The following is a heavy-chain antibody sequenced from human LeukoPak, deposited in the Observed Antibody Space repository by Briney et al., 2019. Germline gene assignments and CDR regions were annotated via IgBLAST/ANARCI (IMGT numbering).Heavy chain of an antibody. CDR1: GGSISSGGYY. CDR3: ARDLGGNFDY. CDR2: IYYSGGT. J-gene: IGHJ4*02. Sequence: PSRTLSLTCTVSGGSISSGGYYWSWIRQHPGKGLEWIWYIYYSGGTYYNPSLKSRVTISVDTSKNQFSLKLSSVSAADTAVYYCARDLGGNFDYWGQGTLVTVSS. D-gene: IGHD1-1*01. V-gene: IGHV4-31*03.